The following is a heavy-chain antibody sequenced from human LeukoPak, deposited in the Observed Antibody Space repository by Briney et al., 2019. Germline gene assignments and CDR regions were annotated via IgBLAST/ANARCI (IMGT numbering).Heavy chain of an antibody. D-gene: IGHD3-22*01. J-gene: IGHJ4*02. V-gene: IGHV3-21*01. Sequence: GGSLRLSCAVSGLTFKHYHMLCLRRSRGRGVVWVSGITRSSHCIYYADSIKGRLIISRDNAKNSLYLQMNSLRGEETAVYYCARARYDGSGYYPLGDFWGQGTVDPVSS. CDR2: ITRSSHCI. CDR3: ARARYDGSGYYPLGDF. CDR1: GLTFKHYH.